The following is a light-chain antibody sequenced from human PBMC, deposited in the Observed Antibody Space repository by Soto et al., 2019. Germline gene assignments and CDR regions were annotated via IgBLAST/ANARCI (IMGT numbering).Light chain of an antibody. CDR1: QSISSN. V-gene: IGKV3-15*01. CDR3: RQDSTLLRTT. Sequence: LSPDHLKVYPGERATLSFRVSQSISSNLAWYQQKPGQAPRLLMFRTSSRATGFPARFSGSGSGTEFNLTISSRQSEDDGIRYCRQDSTLLRTTFGEG. J-gene: IGKJ5*01. CDR2: RTS.